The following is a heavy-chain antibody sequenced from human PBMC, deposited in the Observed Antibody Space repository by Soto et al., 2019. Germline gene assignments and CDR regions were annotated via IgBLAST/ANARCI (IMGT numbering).Heavy chain of an antibody. V-gene: IGHV4-4*07. CDR2: VFTTWTT. J-gene: IGHJ4*02. CDR3: ARDRRDGYKRYFEF. D-gene: IGHD5-12*01. Sequence: SETLSLTCSVTGGSINNYYWSWVRQSAGKGLEWIGRVFTTWTTDYNPSLKGRVTISVDTSKNQFSLSLRSVTAADTAVYFCARDRRDGYKRYFEFWGQGNQVTVS. CDR1: GGSINNYY.